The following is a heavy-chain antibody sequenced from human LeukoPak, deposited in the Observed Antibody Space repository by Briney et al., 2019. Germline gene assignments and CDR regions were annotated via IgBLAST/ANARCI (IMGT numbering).Heavy chain of an antibody. D-gene: IGHD6-19*01. Sequence: SQTLSLTCAISGDSVSSNSAAWNWIRQSPSRGLERLGRTYYRSKWYNDYAVSVKSRITINPDTSKNQFSLQLNSVTPEDTAVYYCARDGSDIAVAVGAFDIWGQGTMVTVSS. CDR2: TYYRSKWYN. CDR3: ARDGSDIAVAVGAFDI. CDR1: GDSVSSNSAA. J-gene: IGHJ3*02. V-gene: IGHV6-1*01.